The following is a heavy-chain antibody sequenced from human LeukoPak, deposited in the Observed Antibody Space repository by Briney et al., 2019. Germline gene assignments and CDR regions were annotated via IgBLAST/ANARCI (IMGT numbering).Heavy chain of an antibody. Sequence: SETLSLTCTVSGGSISTTSYYWGWIRQPPGKGLEWIGNIYYSGNTYYNPFLKSPVTISVDTSNNQFSLKMRSVTAADTAVYYCARAPTQPLGYCSGGSCPYFDYWGQGTLVTVSS. V-gene: IGHV4-39*07. D-gene: IGHD2-15*01. CDR3: ARAPTQPLGYCSGGSCPYFDY. CDR2: IYYSGNT. CDR1: GGSISTTSYY. J-gene: IGHJ4*02.